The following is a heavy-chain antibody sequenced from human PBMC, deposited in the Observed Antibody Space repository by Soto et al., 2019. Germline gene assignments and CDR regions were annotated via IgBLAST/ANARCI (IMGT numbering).Heavy chain of an antibody. V-gene: IGHV4-39*01. CDR1: GGSISSSSYY. CDR2: IFYSGTT. D-gene: IGHD2-21*02. J-gene: IGHJ5*02. Sequence: SETLSLTCTVSGGSISSSSYYWGWIRQPPGKGLEWIGSIFYSGTTYYNPSLKSRVTISVDTSKNQFSLKLSSVTAADTAVYYCARHPSDFWFDPWGQGTLVTVS. CDR3: ARHPSDFWFDP.